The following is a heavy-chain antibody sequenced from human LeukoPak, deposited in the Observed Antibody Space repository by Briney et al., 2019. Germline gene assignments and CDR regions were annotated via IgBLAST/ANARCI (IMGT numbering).Heavy chain of an antibody. J-gene: IGHJ4*02. CDR2: ISSSSSSI. Sequence: GGSLRLSCAPSGFTFSSYSMNCVRQAPGKGLEWVSYISSSSSSIYYADSVKGRFTISRDNAENSLYLQMNSLRDEDTAVYYCARGYCSGGSCHPIFDYWGQGTLVTVSS. CDR1: GFTFSSYS. CDR3: ARGYCSGGSCHPIFDY. V-gene: IGHV3-48*02. D-gene: IGHD2-15*01.